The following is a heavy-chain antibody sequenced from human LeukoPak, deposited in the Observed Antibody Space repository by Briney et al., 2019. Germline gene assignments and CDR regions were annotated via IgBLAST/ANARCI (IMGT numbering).Heavy chain of an antibody. CDR3: AREGAGDFWSGYYSGYGMDV. V-gene: IGHV1-18*01. CDR2: ISAYNGNT. CDR1: GYTFTSYG. Sequence: ASVKVSCKASGYTFTSYGISWVRQAPGQGLEWMGWISAYNGNTNYAQKLQGRVTMTTDTSTSTAYMELRSLRSDDTAVYYCAREGAGDFWSGYYSGYGMDVWGQGTTVIVSS. D-gene: IGHD3-3*01. J-gene: IGHJ6*02.